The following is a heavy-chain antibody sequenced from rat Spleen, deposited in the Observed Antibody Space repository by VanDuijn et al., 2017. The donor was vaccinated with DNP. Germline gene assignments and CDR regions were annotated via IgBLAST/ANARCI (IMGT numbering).Heavy chain of an antibody. D-gene: IGHD1-2*01. Sequence: EVRLVESGGGLVQPGRSLRLSCTASGFTFSDYYMAWVRQSPKKGLEWVTTIHSDGSSTYYRDSVRGRFTFSRDNAKSTLYLQMDSLRSEDTATYYCARSPYSSYMGAMDAWGQGTSVTVSS. CDR2: IHSDGSST. CDR3: ARSPYSSYMGAMDA. V-gene: IGHV5-7*01. CDR1: GFTFSDYY. J-gene: IGHJ4*01.